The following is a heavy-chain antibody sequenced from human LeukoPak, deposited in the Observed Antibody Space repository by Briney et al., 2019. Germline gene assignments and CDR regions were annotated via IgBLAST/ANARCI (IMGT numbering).Heavy chain of an antibody. Sequence: GGSLRLSCAASGFTFDDYAMHWVRQAPGKGLEWVSGISWNSGSIGYADSVKGRFTISRDNAKNSLYLQMNSLRAEDTALYYCAKDISIGYDAFDIWGQGTMVTVSS. CDR3: AKDISIGYDAFDI. J-gene: IGHJ3*02. D-gene: IGHD3-16*01. CDR2: ISWNSGSI. CDR1: GFTFDDYA. V-gene: IGHV3-9*01.